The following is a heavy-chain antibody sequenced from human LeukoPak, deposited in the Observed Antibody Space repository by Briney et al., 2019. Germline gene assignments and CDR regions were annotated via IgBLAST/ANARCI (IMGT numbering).Heavy chain of an antibody. Sequence: RGSLRPSCAASGFTFSSSRMNSVRQPPGNWRGLGSPISSSSNIYYADTVKGPFTISRDNAQNSLYLQMNSLRAEDTAVYYCARATSGYYGTYFDYWGQGTLVTVSS. J-gene: IGHJ4*02. D-gene: IGHD3-22*01. CDR2: ISSSSNI. V-gene: IGHV3-21*01. CDR3: ARATSGYYGTYFDY. CDR1: GFTFSSSR.